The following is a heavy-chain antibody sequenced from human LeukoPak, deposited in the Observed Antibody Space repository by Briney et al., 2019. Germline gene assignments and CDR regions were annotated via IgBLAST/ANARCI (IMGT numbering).Heavy chain of an antibody. CDR1: GFTFSRHT. CDR3: AKDLREWYYDPNGNYFSYGMDV. D-gene: IGHD3-22*01. CDR2: IRDSGANR. J-gene: IGHJ6*02. V-gene: IGHV3-23*01. Sequence: GGSLRLSCVASGFTFSRHTMSWVRQAPGKGLEWVSAIRDSGANRFYADSVKGRFTISRDNAKNSLHLQMNSLRAEDTAVYYCAKDLREWYYDPNGNYFSYGMDVWGQGTTVVVSS.